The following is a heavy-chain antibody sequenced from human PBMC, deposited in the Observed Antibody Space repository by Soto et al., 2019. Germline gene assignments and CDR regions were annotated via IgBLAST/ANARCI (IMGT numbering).Heavy chain of an antibody. CDR1: GYTFTRYD. J-gene: IGHJ4*02. CDR3: ARGPRDSYGYDDY. Sequence: QVQLVQSGAEVKKPGASVKVSCKASGYTFTRYDINWVRQATGQGLEWMGWMNPKSGNTDYAQNFQGRVTMTRNTSISTAYMELTSLRSEDTAVYYCARGPRDSYGYDDYWGQGTLVTVSS. V-gene: IGHV1-8*01. D-gene: IGHD5-18*01. CDR2: MNPKSGNT.